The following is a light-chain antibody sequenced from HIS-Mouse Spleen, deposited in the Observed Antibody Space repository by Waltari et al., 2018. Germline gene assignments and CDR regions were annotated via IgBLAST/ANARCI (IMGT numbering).Light chain of an antibody. Sequence: SYVLTQPPSVSVAPGKPARITCGGNNIGSKSLPWYQQKPGQAPVLVVYDDSDRPSGIPERFSGSNSGNTATLTISRVEAGDEADYYCQVWDSSSDHVVFGGGTKLTVL. CDR1: NIGSKS. J-gene: IGLJ2*01. CDR2: DDS. CDR3: QVWDSSSDHVV. V-gene: IGLV3-21*03.